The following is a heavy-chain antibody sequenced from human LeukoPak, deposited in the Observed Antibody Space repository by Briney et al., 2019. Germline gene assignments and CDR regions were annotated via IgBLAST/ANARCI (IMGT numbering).Heavy chain of an antibody. CDR3: ARHSYCSGGSCYRGWFDP. D-gene: IGHD2-15*01. V-gene: IGHV1-69*01. J-gene: IGHJ5*02. Sequence: GSSVKGSCKASGGTFSSYAISWVRQAPGQGLEWMGGIIPIFGTANYAQKFQGRVTITADESTSTAYMELSSLRSEDTAVYYCARHSYCSGGSCYRGWFDPWGQGTLVTVSS. CDR1: GGTFSSYA. CDR2: IIPIFGTA.